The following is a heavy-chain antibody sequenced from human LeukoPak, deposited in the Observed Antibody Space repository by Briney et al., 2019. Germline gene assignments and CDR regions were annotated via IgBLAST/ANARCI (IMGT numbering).Heavy chain of an antibody. Sequence: ASVKVSCKASGYTFTSYGISWVRQAPGQGLEWMGWISAYNGNTNYAQKLQGRLTMTTDTSTSTAYMELRSLRSDDTAVYYCARAYSYYYDSSGYYIDWGQGTLVTVSS. V-gene: IGHV1-18*01. D-gene: IGHD3-22*01. CDR1: GYTFTSYG. J-gene: IGHJ4*02. CDR2: ISAYNGNT. CDR3: ARAYSYYYDSSGYYID.